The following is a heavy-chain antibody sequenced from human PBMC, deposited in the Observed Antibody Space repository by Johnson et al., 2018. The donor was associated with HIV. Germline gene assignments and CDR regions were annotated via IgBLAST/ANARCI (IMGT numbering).Heavy chain of an antibody. J-gene: IGHJ3*02. V-gene: IGHV3-20*04. D-gene: IGHD3-22*01. CDR3: AKDIEAYYYDSSGYAGDAFDI. CDR1: GFRFDNYD. CDR2: INWNGGIT. Sequence: VQLVESGGGVVQPGGSLRLSCAASGFRFDNYDMTWVRRAPGKGLEWVSGINWNGGITAYAASVKGRFTISRDNSKNTLYLKMNSLRAEDAAVYYCAKDIEAYYYDSSGYAGDAFDIWGQGTMVTVSS.